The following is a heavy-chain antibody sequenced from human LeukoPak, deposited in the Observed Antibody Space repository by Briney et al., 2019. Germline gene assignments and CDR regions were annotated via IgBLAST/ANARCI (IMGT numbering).Heavy chain of an antibody. D-gene: IGHD6-19*01. V-gene: IGHV4-4*07. CDR2: IYTSGST. CDR1: GGSISSYY. CDR3: ATETVAGTLDY. Sequence: SETLSLTCTVSGGSISSYYCSWIRQPAGKGLEWIGRIYTSGSTNYNPSLKSRVTMSVDTSKNQFSLKLSSVTAADTAVYYCATETVAGTLDYWGQRTLVTVSS. J-gene: IGHJ4*02.